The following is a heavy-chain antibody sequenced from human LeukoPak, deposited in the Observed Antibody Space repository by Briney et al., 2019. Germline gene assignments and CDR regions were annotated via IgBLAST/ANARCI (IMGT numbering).Heavy chain of an antibody. J-gene: IGHJ5*02. D-gene: IGHD3-22*01. CDR2: ISAYNGNT. V-gene: IGHV1-18*01. CDR1: GYTFSNYG. Sequence: GASVKVSCKASGYTFSNYGIRWVRQAPGQGLEWTGWISAYNGNTNCAQKLQGRVIMTTDTSTSTAYMELRSLRSEDTAVYYCAILNDPTMIVVVSLDPWGQGTLVTVSS. CDR3: AILNDPTMIVVVSLDP.